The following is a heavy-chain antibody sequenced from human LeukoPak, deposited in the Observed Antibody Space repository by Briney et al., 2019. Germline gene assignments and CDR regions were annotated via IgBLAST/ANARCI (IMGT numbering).Heavy chain of an antibody. CDR1: AVTFSNNT. Sequence: GASLRLSCVASAVTFSNNTMIWGCQAPGKGLEWVSSISGSGTTYYAESVKGRFTVSRDNSKNTLYPQVNCLRAEDTAVFYCAEDAMVRGSTYVYWCQGTLVTVSS. J-gene: IGHJ4*02. CDR2: ISGSGTT. CDR3: AEDAMVRGSTYVY. V-gene: IGHV3-23*01. D-gene: IGHD3-10*01.